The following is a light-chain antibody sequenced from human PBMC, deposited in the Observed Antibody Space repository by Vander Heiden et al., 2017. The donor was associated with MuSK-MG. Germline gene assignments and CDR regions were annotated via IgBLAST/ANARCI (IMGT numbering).Light chain of an antibody. Sequence: AIRMTQSPSSLSASTGDRVTITCRASQGISSYLAWYQQKPGKAPKLLIYGASTLQSGVPSRFSGSGSGTDFTLTISCLQSEDFATYYCQQYDNYPFTFGPGTKVDIK. V-gene: IGKV1-8*01. CDR1: QGISSY. CDR3: QQYDNYPFT. J-gene: IGKJ3*01. CDR2: GAS.